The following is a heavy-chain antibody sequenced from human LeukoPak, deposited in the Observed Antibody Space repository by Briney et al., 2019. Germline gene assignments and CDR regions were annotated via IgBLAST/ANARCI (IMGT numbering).Heavy chain of an antibody. D-gene: IGHD2-2*01. CDR3: ARGSSKYQLLVDY. Sequence: ASVKVSCKASGYTFTSYAMHWVRQAPGQRLEWMGWINAGNGNTKYSQKFQGRVTITGDTSASTAYMELSSLRSEDTAVYYCARGSSKYQLLVDYWGQGTLVTVSS. CDR1: GYTFTSYA. V-gene: IGHV1-3*01. J-gene: IGHJ4*02. CDR2: INAGNGNT.